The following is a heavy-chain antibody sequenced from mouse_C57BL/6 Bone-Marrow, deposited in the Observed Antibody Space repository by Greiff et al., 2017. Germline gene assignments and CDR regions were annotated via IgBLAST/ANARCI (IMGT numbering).Heavy chain of an antibody. Sequence: EVQVVESGEGLVKPGGSLKLSCAASGFTFSSYAMSWVRQTPEKRLEWVAYISSGGDYIYYADTVKGRFTISRDNARNTLYLQMSSLKSEDTAMYYCTRALTLYYFDYWGQGTTLTVSS. CDR1: GFTFSSYA. J-gene: IGHJ2*01. D-gene: IGHD4-1*01. CDR3: TRALTLYYFDY. V-gene: IGHV5-9-1*02. CDR2: ISSGGDYI.